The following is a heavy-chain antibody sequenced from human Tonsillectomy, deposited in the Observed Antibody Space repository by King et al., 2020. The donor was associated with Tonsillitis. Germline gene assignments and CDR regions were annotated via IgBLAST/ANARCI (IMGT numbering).Heavy chain of an antibody. CDR1: VYTFSNHD. J-gene: IGHJ4*02. D-gene: IGHD3-9*01. CDR2: MNPNSGNT. CDR3: ARVLGRYLVCFSDH. V-gene: IGHV1-8*01. Sequence: QLVQSGAEVKKPGASVKVSCKASVYTFSNHDINWVRLPPGQGLEWMGWMNPNSGNTGYAQKFQGRVTMTRDTSISTAYMELSSLTSEDTAVYYCARVLGRYLVCFSDHWGQGTLVTVSS.